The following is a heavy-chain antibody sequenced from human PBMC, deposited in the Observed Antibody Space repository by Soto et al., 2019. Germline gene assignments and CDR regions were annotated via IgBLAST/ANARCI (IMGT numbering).Heavy chain of an antibody. J-gene: IGHJ6*02. CDR1: GFTFSSYE. CDR3: ARGVIVGATVGWVLAPGPYYYYYGMDV. Sequence: PGGSLRLSCAASGFTFSSYEMNWVRQAPGKGLEWVSYISSSGSTIYYADSVKGRFTISRDNAKNSLYLQMNSLRAEDTAVYYCARGVIVGATVGWVLAPGPYYYYYGMDVWGQGTTVTVSS. D-gene: IGHD1-26*01. CDR2: ISSSGSTI. V-gene: IGHV3-48*03.